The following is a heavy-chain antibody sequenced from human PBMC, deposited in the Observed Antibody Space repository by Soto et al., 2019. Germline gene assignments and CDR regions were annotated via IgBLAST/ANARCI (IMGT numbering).Heavy chain of an antibody. CDR1: GGTFSSYS. CDR3: ARDGGRHSWGIEF. D-gene: IGHD1-26*01. J-gene: IGHJ4*02. Sequence: QVQLVQSGAEVKKPGSSVKVSCKASGGTFSSYSINWVRQAPGQGLEWMGEIIPIFGTANYAEKFEGRVTMTAYEFTSTAYMELSSLSTEYTAVYYCARDGGRHSWGIEFWGQGTLVTVSS. V-gene: IGHV1-69*01. CDR2: IIPIFGTA.